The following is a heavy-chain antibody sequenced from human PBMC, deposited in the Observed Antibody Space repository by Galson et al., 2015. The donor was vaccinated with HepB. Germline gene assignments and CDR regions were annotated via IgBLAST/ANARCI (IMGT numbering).Heavy chain of an antibody. CDR2: ISSSSTYT. V-gene: IGHV3-11*06. CDR3: ARVADADYGDHSHFDY. Sequence: SLRLSCAASGFTFSDYYMSWIRQAPGKGLEWVSYISSSSTYTNYADSVKGRFTISRDNAKKSLYLQINSLRAEDTAVYYCARVADADYGDHSHFDYGGQGTLVTVSS. D-gene: IGHD4-17*01. CDR1: GFTFSDYY. J-gene: IGHJ4*02.